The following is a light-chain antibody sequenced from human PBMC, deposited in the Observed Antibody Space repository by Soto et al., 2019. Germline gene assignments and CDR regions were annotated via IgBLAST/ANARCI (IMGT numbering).Light chain of an antibody. Sequence: DIVLTQSPDFMSFSLGERATINCKSSQSIFDRSYDKKYLAWYQQKPGQPPKLLIYWATARESGVSSRFSGSGSGTEFTLTISSLQPDDFATYSCQHCSNPYTFGQGTKVDIK. V-gene: IGKV4-1*01. CDR3: QHCSNPYT. CDR2: WAT. J-gene: IGKJ2*01. CDR1: QSIFDRSYDKKY.